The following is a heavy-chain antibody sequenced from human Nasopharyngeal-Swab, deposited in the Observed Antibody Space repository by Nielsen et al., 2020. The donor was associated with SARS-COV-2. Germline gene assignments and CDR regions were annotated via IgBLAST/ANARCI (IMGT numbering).Heavy chain of an antibody. J-gene: IGHJ4*02. Sequence: GESLKISCAASGFSVSSDYMSWVRQAPGKGLDWASVLQSDGSTYYADSVKGRFTISRDTSKNTLYLQMNRLRAEDTAMYYCARHDYCESWGQGTLVTVSS. CDR1: GFSVSSDY. CDR3: ARHDYCES. V-gene: IGHV3-53*01. CDR2: LQSDGST.